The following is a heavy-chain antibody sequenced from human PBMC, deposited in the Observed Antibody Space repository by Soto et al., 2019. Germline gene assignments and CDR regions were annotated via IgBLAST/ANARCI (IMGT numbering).Heavy chain of an antibody. J-gene: IGHJ5*02. CDR3: AQRRRNYYDSSGYYNWFDP. Sequence: ASVKVSCKASGGTFSSYAISWVRQAPGQGLEWMGGIIPIFGTANYAQKFQGRVTITADESTSTAYMELSSLRSEDTAVYYCAQRRRNYYDSSGYYNWFDPWGQGTLVTVSS. CDR2: IIPIFGTA. D-gene: IGHD3-22*01. CDR1: GGTFSSYA. V-gene: IGHV1-69*13.